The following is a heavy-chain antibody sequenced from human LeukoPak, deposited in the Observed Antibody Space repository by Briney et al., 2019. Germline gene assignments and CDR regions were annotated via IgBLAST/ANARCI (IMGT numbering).Heavy chain of an antibody. V-gene: IGHV3-21*01. Sequence: SGGSLRLSCAASGFTFSSYWMSWVRQAPGKGLEWVSSISFDSTYVYYADSVKGRFTISRDDAKNSLYLQMNSLRAEDTAVYYCARGHSGGNFDYWGQGTLVTVSS. CDR2: ISFDSTYV. D-gene: IGHD3-10*01. J-gene: IGHJ4*02. CDR1: GFTFSSYW. CDR3: ARGHSGGNFDY.